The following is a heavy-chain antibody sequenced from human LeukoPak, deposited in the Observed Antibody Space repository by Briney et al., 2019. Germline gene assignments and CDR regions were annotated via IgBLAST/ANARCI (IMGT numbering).Heavy chain of an antibody. V-gene: IGHV1-69*13. J-gene: IGHJ6*02. CDR3: ARGGPYYYYGMDV. CDR1: GGTFSSYA. CDR2: IIPIFGTA. Sequence: SVKVSCKASGGTFSSYAINWVRQAPGQGLEWMGGIIPIFGTANYAQKFQGRVTITADESTSTAYMELSSLRSEDTAVYYCARGGPYYYYGMDVWGQGTTVTVSS.